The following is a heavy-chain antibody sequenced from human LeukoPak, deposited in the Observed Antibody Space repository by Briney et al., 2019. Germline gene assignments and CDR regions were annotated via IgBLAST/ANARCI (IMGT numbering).Heavy chain of an antibody. CDR2: INHSGST. Sequence: SETLSLTCAVYGWSFSGYYWSWIRQPPGKGLEWIGEINHSGSTNYNPSLKSRVTISVDTSKNQFSLKLSSVTAADTAVYYCARGDFRYCSSTSCYRSWFDPWGQGTLVTVSS. CDR1: GWSFSGYY. V-gene: IGHV4-34*01. J-gene: IGHJ5*02. CDR3: ARGDFRYCSSTSCYRSWFDP. D-gene: IGHD2-2*01.